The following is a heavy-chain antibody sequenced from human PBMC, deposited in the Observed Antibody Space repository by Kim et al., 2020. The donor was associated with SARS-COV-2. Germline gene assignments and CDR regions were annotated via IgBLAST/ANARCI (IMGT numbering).Heavy chain of an antibody. J-gene: IGHJ5*02. D-gene: IGHD3-16*01. CDR2: TA. CDR3: ARLREGRFDP. V-gene: IGHV1-69*01. Sequence: TANYSQKLQGRVTITADESTSTAYMELSSLRSEDTAVYYCARLREGRFDPWGQGTLVTVSS.